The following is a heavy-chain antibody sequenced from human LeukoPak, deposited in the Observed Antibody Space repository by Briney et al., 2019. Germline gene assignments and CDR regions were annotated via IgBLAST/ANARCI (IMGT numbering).Heavy chain of an antibody. CDR2: IWYDGSNK. Sequence: RGSLRLSCAASGFTFSSYGMHWVRQAPGKGLEWVAVIWYDGSNKYYADSVKGRFTISRDNSKNTLYLQMNSLRAEDTAVYYCARDRDTAIWSDAFDIWGQGTMVTVSS. D-gene: IGHD5-18*01. J-gene: IGHJ3*02. CDR3: ARDRDTAIWSDAFDI. CDR1: GFTFSSYG. V-gene: IGHV3-33*01.